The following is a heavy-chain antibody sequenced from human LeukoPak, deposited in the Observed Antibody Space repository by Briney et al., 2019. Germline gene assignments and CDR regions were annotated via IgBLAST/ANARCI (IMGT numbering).Heavy chain of an antibody. CDR1: GGSISSHS. V-gene: IGHV4-59*11. CDR3: ARDFWSGSNWFDP. J-gene: IGHJ5*02. Sequence: PSETLSLTCTVSGGSISSHSLSWLRQPPGKGLEWLGCISFSGSTNYNPSLKSRVTISVDTSKNQFSLKLSSVTAADTAVYFCARDFWSGSNWFDPWGQGTLVTVSS. D-gene: IGHD3-3*01. CDR2: ISFSGST.